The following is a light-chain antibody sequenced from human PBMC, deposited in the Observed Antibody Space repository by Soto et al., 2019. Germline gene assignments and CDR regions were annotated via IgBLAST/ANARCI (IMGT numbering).Light chain of an antibody. V-gene: IGLV2-14*01. CDR3: TSYTTTSTYV. CDR1: SSDVGGYDY. J-gene: IGLJ1*01. Sequence: QSVLTQPAAVSGSPGQSITISCTGTSSDVGGYDYVSWYQQYPGKAPQFMIYEVTNRPSGVSHRFSGSKSGNTASLTISGLQAEDEADYYCTSYTTTSTYVFGTGTKVTVL. CDR2: EVT.